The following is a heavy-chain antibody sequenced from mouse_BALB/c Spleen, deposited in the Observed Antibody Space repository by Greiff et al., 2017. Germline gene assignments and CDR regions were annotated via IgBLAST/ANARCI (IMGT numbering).Heavy chain of an antibody. Sequence: EVKVVESGAELVKPGASVKLSCTASGFNIKDTYMHWVKQRPEQGLEWIGRIDPANGNTKYDPKFQGKATITADTSSNTAYLQLSSLTSEDTAVYYCARDDYDEIYYAMDYWGQGTSVTVSS. CDR2: IDPANGNT. D-gene: IGHD2-4*01. CDR3: ARDDYDEIYYAMDY. CDR1: GFNIKDTY. J-gene: IGHJ4*01. V-gene: IGHV14-3*02.